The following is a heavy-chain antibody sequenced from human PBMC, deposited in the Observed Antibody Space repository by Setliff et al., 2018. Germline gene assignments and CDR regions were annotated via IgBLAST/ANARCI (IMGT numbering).Heavy chain of an antibody. J-gene: IGHJ3*02. CDR2: IYLGDSDV. CDR3: ARLGGWLTSPETPGAFDI. Sequence: GESLKISCKGSGYSFTNTWIGWVRQMPGKGLEWMGIIYLGDSDVRYSPSFQGQVTISADKSINTAYLQWSSLKASDTAIYYCARLGGWLTSPETPGAFDIWGQGTRVTVSS. CDR1: GYSFTNTW. V-gene: IGHV5-51*01. D-gene: IGHD3-16*01.